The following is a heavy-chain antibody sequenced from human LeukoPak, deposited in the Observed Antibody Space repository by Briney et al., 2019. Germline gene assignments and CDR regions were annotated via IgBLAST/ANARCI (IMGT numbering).Heavy chain of an antibody. CDR1: GYTFTGYY. CDR2: INPNSGGT. Sequence: ASVKVSCKASGYTFTGYYMHWVRQAPGQGLERMGWINPNSGGTNYAQKFQGRVTMTRDTSISTAYMELSRLRSDDTAVYYCAKLSSGWYGNYFDYWGQGTLVTVSS. J-gene: IGHJ4*02. CDR3: AKLSSGWYGNYFDY. D-gene: IGHD6-19*01. V-gene: IGHV1-2*02.